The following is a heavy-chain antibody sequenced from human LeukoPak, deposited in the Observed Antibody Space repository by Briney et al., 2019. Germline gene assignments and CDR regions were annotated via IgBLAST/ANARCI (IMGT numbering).Heavy chain of an antibody. Sequence: GGSLRLSCAASGFTFSSYWMSWVRQAPGKGLEWVANIKQDGSEKYYVDSVKGRFTISRDNAKNSLYLQMNSLRAEDTAVYYCARDLKGDYLVGNWFDPWGQGTLVTVSS. V-gene: IGHV3-7*03. J-gene: IGHJ5*02. CDR3: ARDLKGDYLVGNWFDP. CDR2: IKQDGSEK. CDR1: GFTFSSYW. D-gene: IGHD4-17*01.